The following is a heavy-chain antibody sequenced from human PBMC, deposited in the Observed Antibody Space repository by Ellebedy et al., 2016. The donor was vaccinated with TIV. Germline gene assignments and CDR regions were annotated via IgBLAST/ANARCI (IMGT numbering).Heavy chain of an antibody. CDR2: IKQDGSEK. D-gene: IGHD3-3*01. CDR1: GFTFSGYW. Sequence: PGGSLRLSCAASGFTFSGYWMSWVRQAPGKGLEWVANIKQDGSEKFYVDSVKGRITVSRDNAKNSLDLQMNSLRAEDTAVYYCARGTGDFWSGFYHNYYYGMDVWGQGTTVTVSS. CDR3: ARGTGDFWSGFYHNYYYGMDV. V-gene: IGHV3-7*03. J-gene: IGHJ6*02.